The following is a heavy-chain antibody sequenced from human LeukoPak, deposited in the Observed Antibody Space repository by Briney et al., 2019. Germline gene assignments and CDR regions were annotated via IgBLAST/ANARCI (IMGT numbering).Heavy chain of an antibody. J-gene: IGHJ4*02. Sequence: ASVKVSCKASGYTFTSYYMHWVRQAPGQGLEWMGIINPSGGSTSYAQKFQGRGTMTRDTSTSTVYMELSSLRSEDTAVYYCARERIDYGDRRGFDYWGQGTLVTVSS. CDR3: ARERIDYGDRRGFDY. CDR2: INPSGGST. V-gene: IGHV1-46*01. D-gene: IGHD4-17*01. CDR1: GYTFTSYY.